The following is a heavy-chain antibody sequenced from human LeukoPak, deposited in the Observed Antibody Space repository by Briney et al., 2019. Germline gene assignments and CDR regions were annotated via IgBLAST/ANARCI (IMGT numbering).Heavy chain of an antibody. D-gene: IGHD6-19*01. CDR1: GFTFSSYA. CDR2: ISYDGSNK. CDR3: ARDRGLQWPDY. J-gene: IGHJ4*02. V-gene: IGHV3-30-3*01. Sequence: PGGSLRLSCAASGFTFSSYAMHWVRQAPGKGLEWEAVISYDGSNKYYADSVKGRFTISRDNSKNTLYLQMNSLRAEDTAVYYCARDRGLQWPDYWAREPWSPSPQ.